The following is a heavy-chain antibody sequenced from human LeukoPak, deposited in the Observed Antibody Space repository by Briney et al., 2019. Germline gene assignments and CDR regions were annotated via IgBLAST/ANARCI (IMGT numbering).Heavy chain of an antibody. Sequence: SETLSLTCTVSGGSISSYYWSWIRQPAGKGLEWIGRIYTSGSTNYNPSLKSRVTMSVDTSKNQFSLKLSSVTAADTAVYYCAREYYDILTGYGIHWYFVLWGRGTLVTVSS. J-gene: IGHJ2*01. V-gene: IGHV4-4*07. D-gene: IGHD3-9*01. CDR2: IYTSGST. CDR3: AREYYDILTGYGIHWYFVL. CDR1: GGSISSYY.